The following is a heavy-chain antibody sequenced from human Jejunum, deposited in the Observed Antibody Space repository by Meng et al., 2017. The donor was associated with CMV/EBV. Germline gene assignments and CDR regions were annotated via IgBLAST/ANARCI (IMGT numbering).Heavy chain of an antibody. V-gene: IGHV3-23*01. Sequence: SCAASGLTFSTSGMSWVRQAPGKGPEWVSHIGSSGITNYADSVEGRFTISRDNSKNTLYLQMNSLRAEDTAVYYCAKSRGHWQFDLWGRGTLVTVSS. CDR3: AKSRGHWQFDL. CDR2: IGSSGIT. D-gene: IGHD3-10*01. CDR1: GLTFSTSG. J-gene: IGHJ2*01.